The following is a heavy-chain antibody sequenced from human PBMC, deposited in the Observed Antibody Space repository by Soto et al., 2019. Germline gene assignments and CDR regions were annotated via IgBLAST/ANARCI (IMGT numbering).Heavy chain of an antibody. CDR2: IYSGGST. J-gene: IGHJ4*02. D-gene: IGHD3-22*01. CDR3: ARDTYYYDSSGQPY. CDR1: GVTVSRSY. V-gene: IGHV3-53*01. Sequence: EVPLVESGGGLIQPGGSLRVSCAASGVTVSRSYMSWVRQAPGKGLEWVSVIYSGGSTNYADSVKGRFTISRDNSKNTLYLQMTSLRVEDTAVYYCARDTYYYDSSGQPYWGQGTLVTVSS.